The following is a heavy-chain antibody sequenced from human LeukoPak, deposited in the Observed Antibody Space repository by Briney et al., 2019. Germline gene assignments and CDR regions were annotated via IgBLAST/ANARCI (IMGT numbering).Heavy chain of an antibody. CDR1: GGSISSYY. Sequence: SETLSLTCTVSGGSISSYYWSWIRQPPGKGLEWIGEINHNGNTNYNPSLKSRVTMSVDTSKHQFSLKLSSVTAAGTAVYYCARDQGTIILGYFDYWGQGTLVTVSS. V-gene: IGHV4-34*01. CDR2: INHNGNT. CDR3: ARDQGTIILGYFDY. D-gene: IGHD3-22*01. J-gene: IGHJ4*02.